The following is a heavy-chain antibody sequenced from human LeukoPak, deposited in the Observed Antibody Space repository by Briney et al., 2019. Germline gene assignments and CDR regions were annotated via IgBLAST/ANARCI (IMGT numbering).Heavy chain of an antibody. D-gene: IGHD2-2*01. Sequence: SETLSLTCTVSGSSISSYYWSWIRQPAGKGLEWIGRIYSTGITTYNPPHNDRITTFVETSKNQFSLKLISMTAADTAVYFCARRQPGRGWFDPWGQGILVTVSS. CDR2: IYSTGIT. V-gene: IGHV4-4*07. CDR1: GSSISSYY. CDR3: ARRQPGRGWFDP. J-gene: IGHJ5*02.